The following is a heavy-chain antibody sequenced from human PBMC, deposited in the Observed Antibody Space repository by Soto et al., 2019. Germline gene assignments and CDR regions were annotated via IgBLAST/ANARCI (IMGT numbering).Heavy chain of an antibody. D-gene: IGHD3-10*01. CDR2: IKQDGSEK. CDR1: GFTFSSYW. CDR3: ARDVLGSGSSSYYYYYMDV. Sequence: GGSLRLSCAASGFTFSSYWMSWVRQAPGKGLEWVANIKQDGSEKYYVDSVKGRFTISRDNAKNSLYLQMNSLRAEDTAVYYCARDVLGSGSSSYYYYYMDVWGKGTTVTVSS. J-gene: IGHJ6*03. V-gene: IGHV3-7*01.